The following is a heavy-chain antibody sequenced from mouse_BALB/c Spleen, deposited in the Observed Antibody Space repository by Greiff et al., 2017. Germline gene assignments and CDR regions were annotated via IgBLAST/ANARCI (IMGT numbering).Heavy chain of an antibody. V-gene: IGHV6-6*02. CDR1: GFTFSNYW. CDR2: IRLKSNNYAT. Sequence: EVQGVESGGGLVQPGGSMKLSCVASGFTFSNYWMNWVRQSPEKGLEWVAEIRLKSNNYATHYAESVKGRFTISRDDSKSSVYLQMNNLRAEDTGIYYCTRRRYGSSYGYFDVWGAGTTVTVSS. CDR3: TRRRYGSSYGYFDV. J-gene: IGHJ1*01. D-gene: IGHD1-1*01.